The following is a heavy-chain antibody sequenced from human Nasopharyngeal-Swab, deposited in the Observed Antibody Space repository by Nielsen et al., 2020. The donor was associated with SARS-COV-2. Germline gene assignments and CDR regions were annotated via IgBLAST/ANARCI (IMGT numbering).Heavy chain of an antibody. CDR3: ASSGAYFDY. Sequence: GSLRLSCAASGFTFSSYSMNWARQPPGKGLEWIGSIYYSGSTYYNPSLKSRVTISVDTSKNQFSLKLSSVTAADTAVYYCASSGAYFDYWGQGTLVTVSS. CDR1: GFTFSSYS. D-gene: IGHD5-12*01. CDR2: IYYSGST. V-gene: IGHV4-39*07. J-gene: IGHJ4*02.